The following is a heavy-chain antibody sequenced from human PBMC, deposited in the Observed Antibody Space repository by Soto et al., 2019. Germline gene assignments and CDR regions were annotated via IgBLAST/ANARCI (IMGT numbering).Heavy chain of an antibody. V-gene: IGHV1-69*06. CDR1: GGTFSNYA. CDR2: IIPLSGTP. J-gene: IGHJ5*02. CDR3: TSGIQLWS. Sequence: QVQLVQSGAEVKKPGSSVKVSCKASGGTFSNYALTWVRQAPGQGLEWMGGIIPLSGTPNYAQKFQGRVTITADKSTTTVYMELSSLRSEDTAVYYCTSGIQLWSWGQGTLVTVSS. D-gene: IGHD5-18*01.